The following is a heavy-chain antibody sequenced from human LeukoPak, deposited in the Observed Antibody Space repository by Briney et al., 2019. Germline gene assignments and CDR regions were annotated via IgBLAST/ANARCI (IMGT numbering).Heavy chain of an antibody. CDR1: TFTFSDYG. Sequence: PGGSLRLSCVGSTFTFSDYGMHWVRQAPGKGLEWVSAISGSGGSTYYADSVKGRFTISRDNSKNTLYLQMNSLRAEDTAVYYCAKSPLKHTSPYYFDYWGQGTLVTVSS. D-gene: IGHD2-21*01. CDR2: ISGSGGST. J-gene: IGHJ4*02. V-gene: IGHV3-23*01. CDR3: AKSPLKHTSPYYFDY.